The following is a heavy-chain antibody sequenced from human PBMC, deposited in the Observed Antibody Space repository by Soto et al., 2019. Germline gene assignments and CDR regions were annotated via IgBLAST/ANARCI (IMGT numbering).Heavy chain of an antibody. CDR2: IWSDGSQI. J-gene: IGHJ4*02. CDR3: AIDGDTRMTMFGGLQPSPIDY. CDR1: ASNFGSYS. V-gene: IGHV3-33*01. Sequence: QGQLVESGGGVAQPGRSLRLSCAGFASNFGSYSIHWARQAPGKGLEWVAVIWSDGSQIHYTDSVKGRFTVSRDNSKNIVFLQMDRLRIEDSAVYFCAIDGDTRMTMFGGLQPSPIDYWGQGIPVTVSS. D-gene: IGHD3-3*01.